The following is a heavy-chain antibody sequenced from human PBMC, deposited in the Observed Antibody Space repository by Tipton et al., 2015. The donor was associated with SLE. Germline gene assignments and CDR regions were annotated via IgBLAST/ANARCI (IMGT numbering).Heavy chain of an antibody. Sequence: GLVKPSQTLSLTCAISGDSVSSNSAAWNWIRQSPSRGLEWLGRTYYRSKWYNDYAVSVKSRITINPDTSKNQFSLSLSSVNAADTAVYYCARVRATRENSDFWSGYFFDYWGQGTLVSVSS. CDR2: TYYRSKWYN. CDR3: ARVRATRENSDFWSGYFFDY. CDR1: GDSVSSNSAA. D-gene: IGHD3-3*01. V-gene: IGHV6-1*01. J-gene: IGHJ4*02.